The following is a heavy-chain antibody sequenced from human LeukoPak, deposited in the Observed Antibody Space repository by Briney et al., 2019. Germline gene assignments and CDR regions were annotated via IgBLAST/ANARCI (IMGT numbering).Heavy chain of an antibody. D-gene: IGHD4-17*01. CDR1: GYSFTSYW. V-gene: IGHV5-51*01. Sequence: GEPLKISCKGSGYSFTSYWIGWVRQMPGKGLEWMGIIYPGDSDTRYSPSFQGQVTISADQSISTAYLPWSSLKASDTAMYYCARPRTIYYGDYVGYFDYWGQGTLVTVSS. CDR3: ARPRTIYYGDYVGYFDY. CDR2: IYPGDSDT. J-gene: IGHJ4*02.